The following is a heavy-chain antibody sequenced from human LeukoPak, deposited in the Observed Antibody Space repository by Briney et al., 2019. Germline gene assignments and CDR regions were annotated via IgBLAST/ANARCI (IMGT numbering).Heavy chain of an antibody. J-gene: IGHJ4*02. CDR2: ISYHARDQ. V-gene: IGHV3-30*04. CDR3: AAQPCSGGACYLDY. CDR1: GFTFSTYA. Sequence: GGSLRLSCVASGFTFSTYAMHWVRQAPGKGLEWVTVISYHARDQFYADSVKGRFTVSRDNSKNTLYLQMNSLRAEDSAVYYCAAQPCSGGACYLDYWGQGTLVTVSS. D-gene: IGHD2-15*01.